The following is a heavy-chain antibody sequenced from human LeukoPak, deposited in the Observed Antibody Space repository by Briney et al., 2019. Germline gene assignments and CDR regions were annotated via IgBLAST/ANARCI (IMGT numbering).Heavy chain of an antibody. V-gene: IGHV3-7*01. D-gene: IGHD2/OR15-2a*01. J-gene: IGHJ6*03. Sequence: PGGSLRLSCAASGFTFSSYWMSWVRQAPGKGLEWVANINQDGSEKYYVDSVKGRFTISRDNAKNSLYLQMNSLRAEDTAVYYCARKASLSTVARNYYYMDVWGKGTTVTVSS. CDR1: GFTFSSYW. CDR2: INQDGSEK. CDR3: ARKASLSTVARNYYYMDV.